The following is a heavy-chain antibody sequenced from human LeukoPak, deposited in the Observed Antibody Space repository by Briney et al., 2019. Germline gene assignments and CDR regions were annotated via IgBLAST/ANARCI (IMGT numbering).Heavy chain of an antibody. CDR1: GFTFSSYA. CDR3: AKMKDELLNFDY. CDR2: ISYDGSNK. Sequence: PGRSLRLSCAASGFTFSSYAMHWVRQAPGKGLEWVAVISYDGSNKYYADSVKGRFTISRDNSKNTLYLQMNSLRAEDTAVYYCAKMKDELLNFDYWGQGTLVTVSS. J-gene: IGHJ4*02. D-gene: IGHD2-15*01. V-gene: IGHV3-30-3*02.